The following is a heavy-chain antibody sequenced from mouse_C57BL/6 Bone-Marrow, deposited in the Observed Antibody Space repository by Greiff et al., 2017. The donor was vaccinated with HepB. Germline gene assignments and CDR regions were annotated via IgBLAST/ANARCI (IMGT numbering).Heavy chain of an antibody. CDR1: GYTFTSYW. J-gene: IGHJ2*01. D-gene: IGHD5-2*01. V-gene: IGHV1-69*01. Sequence: VQLQQPGAELVMPGASVKLSCKASGYTFTSYWMHWVKQRPGQGLEWIGEIDPSDSYTNYNQKFKGKSTLTVDKSSSTAYMQLSSLTSEDSAVYYCARSEYLYYFDYWGQGTTLTVSS. CDR3: ARSEYLYYFDY. CDR2: IDPSDSYT.